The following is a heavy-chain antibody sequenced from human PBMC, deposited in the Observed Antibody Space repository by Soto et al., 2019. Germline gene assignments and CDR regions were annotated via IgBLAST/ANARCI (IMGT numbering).Heavy chain of an antibody. CDR1: GFSLSTSGVG. D-gene: IGHD2-15*01. CDR2: IYWDDDK. Sequence: QITLKESGPPLVKPTQTLTLTCTFSGFSLSTSGVGVVWIRQPPGKALEWLTFIYWDDDKRNSPFLKSRLTITKDTSKNQVVLTMTNMDPVDTATYYCAHLVVAGITYYFDPWGQGTLVTVSS. J-gene: IGHJ4*02. CDR3: AHLVVAGITYYFDP. V-gene: IGHV2-5*02.